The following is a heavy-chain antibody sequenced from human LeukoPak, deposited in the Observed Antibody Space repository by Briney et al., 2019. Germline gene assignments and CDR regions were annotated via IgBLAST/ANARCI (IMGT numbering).Heavy chain of an antibody. CDR1: GFSFSSHS. CDR2: ISSSSGII. Sequence: PGGSLRLSCAASGFSFSSHSMNWVRQAPGKGLEWVSFISSSSGIINYADSVKGRFTISRDNAKNSLYLQMSSLRDEDTAVYYCARDSAGDYGDYFDYWGQGTLVTVSS. V-gene: IGHV3-48*02. CDR3: ARDSAGDYGDYFDY. D-gene: IGHD4-17*01. J-gene: IGHJ4*02.